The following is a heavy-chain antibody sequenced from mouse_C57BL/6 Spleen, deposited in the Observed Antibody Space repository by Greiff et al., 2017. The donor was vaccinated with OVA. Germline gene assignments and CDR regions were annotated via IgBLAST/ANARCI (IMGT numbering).Heavy chain of an antibody. Sequence: QVHVKQSGAELVRPGTSVKMSCKASGYTFTNYWIGWAKQRPGHGLEWIGDIYPGGGYTNYNEKFKGKATLTADKSSSTAYMQFRSLTSEDSAIYYCARRGGSGYYAMDYWGQGTSVTVSS. CDR1: GYTFTNYW. CDR2: IYPGGGYT. D-gene: IGHD3-2*02. V-gene: IGHV1-63*01. J-gene: IGHJ4*01. CDR3: ARRGGSGYYAMDY.